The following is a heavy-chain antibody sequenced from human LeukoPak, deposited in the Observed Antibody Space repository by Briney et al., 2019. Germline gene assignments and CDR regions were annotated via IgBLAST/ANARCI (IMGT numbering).Heavy chain of an antibody. J-gene: IGHJ4*02. CDR2: ISGSGGST. CDR1: GFTFSNYV. D-gene: IGHD3-22*01. V-gene: IGHV3-23*01. CDR3: AKDLTYYYDSSGPF. Sequence: PGGSLRLSCAASGFTFSNYVMSWVRQAPGKGLEWVSAISGSGGSTYYADSVKGRFTISRDNSKNTLYLQMNSLRAEDTAVYYCAKDLTYYYDSSGPFWGQGTLVTVSS.